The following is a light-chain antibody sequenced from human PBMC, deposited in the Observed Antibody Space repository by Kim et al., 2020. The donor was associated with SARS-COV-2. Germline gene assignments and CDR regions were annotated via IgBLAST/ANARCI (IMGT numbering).Light chain of an antibody. CDR1: SGHSSYA. CDR3: QTWGTGIRV. V-gene: IGLV4-69*01. J-gene: IGLJ3*02. Sequence: SVKLTCTLSSGHSSYAIEWHQQQPEKGPRYLMKLNSDGSHNKGDGIPDRFSGSSSGAERYLTISSLQSEDEADYYCQTWGTGIRVFGGGTQLTVL. CDR2: LNSDGSH.